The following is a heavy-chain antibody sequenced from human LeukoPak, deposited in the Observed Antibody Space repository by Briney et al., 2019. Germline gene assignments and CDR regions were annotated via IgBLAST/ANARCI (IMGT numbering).Heavy chain of an antibody. Sequence: GGSLRLXCAASGFTCSSYAMRWVRQAPGKGLEWVSAISGSGGSTYYADSVKGRFTISRDNSKNTLYLQMNSLRAEDTAVYYCAKCRSEVPAAINYWGQGTLVTVSS. J-gene: IGHJ4*02. CDR3: AKCRSEVPAAINY. V-gene: IGHV3-23*01. D-gene: IGHD2-2*01. CDR1: GFTCSSYA. CDR2: ISGSGGST.